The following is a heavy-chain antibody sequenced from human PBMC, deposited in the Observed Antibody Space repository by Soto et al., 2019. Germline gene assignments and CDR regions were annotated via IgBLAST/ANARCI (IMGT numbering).Heavy chain of an antibody. Sequence: QVQLVESGGDVVQPGRSLRLSCAASGFTFSSYGMHWVRQAPGKGLEWVAVISYDGSVKYYADSVKGRFTISRDNSTNTLYLQMNSLRAEDTAVSYCAREVASGYWGQGTLVTVSS. CDR3: AREVASGY. CDR1: GFTFSSYG. CDR2: ISYDGSVK. J-gene: IGHJ4*02. V-gene: IGHV3-30*03. D-gene: IGHD3-10*01.